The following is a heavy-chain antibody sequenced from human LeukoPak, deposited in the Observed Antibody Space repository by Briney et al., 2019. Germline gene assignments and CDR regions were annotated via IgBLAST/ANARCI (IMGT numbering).Heavy chain of an antibody. CDR1: GFTFSSYW. Sequence: GALRLSCAASGFTFSSYWMSWVRQAPGKGLEWVAVISYDGSNKYYADSVKGRFTISRDNSKNTLYLQMNSLRAEDTAVYYCASTYGDYSPFDYWGQGTLVTVSS. D-gene: IGHD4-17*01. J-gene: IGHJ4*02. CDR2: ISYDGSNK. V-gene: IGHV3-30*03. CDR3: ASTYGDYSPFDY.